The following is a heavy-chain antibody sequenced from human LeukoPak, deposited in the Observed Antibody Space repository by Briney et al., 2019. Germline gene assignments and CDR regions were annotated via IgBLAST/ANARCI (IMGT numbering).Heavy chain of an antibody. CDR2: INHSGST. CDR1: GGSFSGYY. D-gene: IGHD5-18*01. Sequence: PSETLSLTCAVYGGSFSGYYWSWIRQPPGKGLEWIGEINHSGSTNYNPSLKSRVTISVDTSKNQFSLKLSSVTAADTAVYYCARFVGYKSGYGYGYVYYYYYGMDVWGQGTTVTVSS. V-gene: IGHV4-34*01. CDR3: ARFVGYKSGYGYGYVYYYYYGMDV. J-gene: IGHJ6*02.